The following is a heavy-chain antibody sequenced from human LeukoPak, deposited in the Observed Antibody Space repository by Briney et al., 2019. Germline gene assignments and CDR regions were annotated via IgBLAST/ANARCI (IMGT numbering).Heavy chain of an antibody. CDR1: GGSFSGYY. CDR3: ARGDCSGGSCYGHTWFDP. V-gene: IGHV4-34*01. Sequence: SETLSLTCGVYGGSFSGYYWTWIRQPSGKGLEWIGEINHSGSANYNPSLKSRVTISVDASKNQFSLRLSFVTAADTAVYYCARGDCSGGSCYGHTWFDPWGQGTLVTVSS. J-gene: IGHJ5*02. CDR2: INHSGSA. D-gene: IGHD2-15*01.